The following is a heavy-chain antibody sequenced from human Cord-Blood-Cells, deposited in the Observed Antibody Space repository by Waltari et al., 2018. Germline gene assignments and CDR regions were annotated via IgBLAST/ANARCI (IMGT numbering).Heavy chain of an antibody. CDR2: IIPIFGTA. D-gene: IGHD6-13*01. CDR3: ATGLGSRGIAAAGDAFDI. CDR1: GGTFSSYA. Sequence: QVQLVQSGAEVKKPGSSVKVSCKASGGTFSSYAISWVRQAPGQGLEWMGGIIPIFGTANYAQKFQGRVTITADESTSTAYMELSSLRSEDMAVYYCATGLGSRGIAAAGDAFDIWGQGTMVTVSS. V-gene: IGHV1-69*01. J-gene: IGHJ3*02.